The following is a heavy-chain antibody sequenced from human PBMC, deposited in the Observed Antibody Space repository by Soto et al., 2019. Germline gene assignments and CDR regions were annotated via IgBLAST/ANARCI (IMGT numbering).Heavy chain of an antibody. CDR3: ARDRGALDY. J-gene: IGHJ4*02. Sequence: QVHLVQSGTEVKKPGASVKLSCKASGYTFTNYGIVWIRQAPGQGLEWMGWISGYDGHTNSAQKFQGRVTMTIDTPTSTVYMELRSLRSDDTAMYYCARDRGALDYWGQGTLVTVSA. V-gene: IGHV1-18*01. CDR1: GYTFTNYG. CDR2: ISGYDGHT.